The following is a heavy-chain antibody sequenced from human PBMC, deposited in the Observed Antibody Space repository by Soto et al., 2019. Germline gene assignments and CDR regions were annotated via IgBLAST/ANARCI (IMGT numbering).Heavy chain of an antibody. J-gene: IGHJ6*02. D-gene: IGHD3-10*01. V-gene: IGHV1-69*13. CDR1: GGTFSSYA. CDR3: ATTLYYYGSLKEDYYYYGMDV. Sequence: ASVKVSCKASGGTFSSYAISWVRQAPGQGLEWMGGIIPIFGTANYAQKFQGRVTITADESTSTAYMELSSLRSEDTAVYYCATTLYYYGSLKEDYYYYGMDVWGQGTTVTVSS. CDR2: IIPIFGTA.